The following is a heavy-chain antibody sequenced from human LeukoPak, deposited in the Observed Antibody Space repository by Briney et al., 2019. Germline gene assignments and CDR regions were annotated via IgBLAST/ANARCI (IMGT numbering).Heavy chain of an antibody. Sequence: SETLSLTCAVSGYSFSSAYYWGWLRQPPGKGLEWIGIIYHTGSTYDNPSLKSRVTISVDTSKNQFSLKLSSVTAADTAVYYCARDLKSSYGINWFDPWGQGTLVTVSS. V-gene: IGHV4-38-2*02. CDR2: IYHTGST. CDR1: GYSFSSAYY. CDR3: ARDLKSSYGINWFDP. D-gene: IGHD5-18*01. J-gene: IGHJ5*02.